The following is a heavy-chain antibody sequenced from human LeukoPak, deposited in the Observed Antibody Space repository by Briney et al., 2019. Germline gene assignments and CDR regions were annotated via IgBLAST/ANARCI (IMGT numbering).Heavy chain of an antibody. Sequence: GGSLRLSCAASGFTFSSYAMSWVRQAPGKGLEWVTFIRYDGSNKYYAVSVKGRFTISRDNSKNTLYLQMSSLRAEDTAVYYCAKDRGSSWPGFDYWGQGTLVTVSS. CDR3: AKDRGSSWPGFDY. D-gene: IGHD6-13*01. V-gene: IGHV3-30*02. CDR2: IRYDGSNK. J-gene: IGHJ4*02. CDR1: GFTFSSYA.